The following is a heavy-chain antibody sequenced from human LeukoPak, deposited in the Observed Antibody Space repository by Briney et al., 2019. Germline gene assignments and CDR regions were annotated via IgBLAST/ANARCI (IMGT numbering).Heavy chain of an antibody. CDR1: GDSISSFY. J-gene: IGHJ3*02. Sequence: SETLSLACTVSGDSISSFYWSWIRQPPGKGLEWIGCVSYSGTTNYNPSLRSRVTLSVDTSKSHFSLKLSSVTAADTAVYYCARHRDSSALEAFDIWGQGTLVTVSS. CDR3: ARHRDSSALEAFDI. CDR2: VSYSGTT. V-gene: IGHV4-59*08. D-gene: IGHD3-22*01.